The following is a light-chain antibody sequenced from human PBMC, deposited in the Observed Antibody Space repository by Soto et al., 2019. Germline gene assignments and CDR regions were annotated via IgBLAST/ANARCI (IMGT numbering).Light chain of an antibody. Sequence: EIVITQSPSTLSVSPGERATLSCRASQSVSSNLAWYQQKPGQAPRLLIYGVSTRATGIPARFSGSGSGTELTLSINSLQSEDFAVYYCQQYNNWPITFGQGTRLEIK. J-gene: IGKJ5*01. CDR2: GVS. CDR1: QSVSSN. V-gene: IGKV3-15*01. CDR3: QQYNNWPIT.